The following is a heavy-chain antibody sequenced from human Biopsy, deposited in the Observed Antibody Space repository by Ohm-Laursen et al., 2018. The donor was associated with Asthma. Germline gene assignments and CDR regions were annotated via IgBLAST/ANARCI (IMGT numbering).Heavy chain of an antibody. CDR3: ARGYSGTDRIVYYYSGMEV. Sequence: ASVKVSCKASGDSLGSFLNYAISWVRQAPGQGLEWMGGLIPVLGTADYAPMFEGRVTITADESTSTAYLELTSLRFEDTAVYYCARGYSGTDRIVYYYSGMEVWGQGTTVTVSS. V-gene: IGHV1-69*13. CDR1: GDSLGSFLNYA. J-gene: IGHJ6*02. D-gene: IGHD5-12*01. CDR2: LIPVLGTA.